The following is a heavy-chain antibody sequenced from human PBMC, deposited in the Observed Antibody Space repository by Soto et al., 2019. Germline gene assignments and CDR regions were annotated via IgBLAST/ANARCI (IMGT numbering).Heavy chain of an antibody. D-gene: IGHD4-17*01. J-gene: IGHJ4*02. CDR3: ARDYGGNDDSY. CDR2: IYHSGST. Sequence: SETLSLTCAVSGGSISSSNWWSWVRQPPGKGLEWIGEIYHSGSTNYNPSLKSRVTISVDKSKNQFSLKLSSLRSEDTAVYYCARDYGGNDDSYWGQGTLVTVSS. V-gene: IGHV4-4*02. CDR1: GGSISSSNW.